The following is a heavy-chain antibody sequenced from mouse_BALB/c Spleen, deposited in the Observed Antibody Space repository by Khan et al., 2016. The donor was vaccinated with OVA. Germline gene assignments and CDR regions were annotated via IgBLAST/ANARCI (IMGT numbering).Heavy chain of an antibody. CDR3: TSHLTGSVAY. Sequence: EVQLQESGGDLVKPGGSLKLSCAASGFTFSNYGMSWVRQTPDKRLEWVATISSDGSYTYYPDSVKGRFTISRNNAKNTLYLQMTSLRSEDTAMFYCTSHLTGSVAYWGQGTLVTVSA. CDR1: GFTFSNYG. J-gene: IGHJ3*01. D-gene: IGHD4-1*01. V-gene: IGHV5-6*01. CDR2: ISSDGSYT.